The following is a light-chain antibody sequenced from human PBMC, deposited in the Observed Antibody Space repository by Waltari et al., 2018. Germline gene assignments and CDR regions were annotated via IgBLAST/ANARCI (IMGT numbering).Light chain of an antibody. CDR3: QQYYSTPPT. CDR1: QNLLWSYNFNTY. CDR2: WAS. V-gene: IGKV4-1*01. Sequence: DVVMTQSPDSLAVSLGERATIHCKSSQNLLWSYNFNTYLSWYQQKPGQPPKLLIYWASTRESGFPDRFSGSGSGTNFTLTISGLQAEDVAVYYCQQYYSTPPTFGQGTKLKIK. J-gene: IGKJ2*01.